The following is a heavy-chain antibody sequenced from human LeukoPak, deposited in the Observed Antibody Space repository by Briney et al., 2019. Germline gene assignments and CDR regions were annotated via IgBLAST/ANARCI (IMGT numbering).Heavy chain of an antibody. D-gene: IGHD6-6*01. V-gene: IGHV3-53*01. CDR3: ARGGAARSAGH. Sequence: GGSLRLSCAASGFTVSSNYVSWVRQAPGKGLEWVSVIYSGGDTYYADSVKGGFTLSRDNSKNLLYTQMNSLRAEDTAVYYCARGGAARSAGHWGQRTLVTVSS. CDR2: IYSGGDT. J-gene: IGHJ4*02. CDR1: GFTVSSNY.